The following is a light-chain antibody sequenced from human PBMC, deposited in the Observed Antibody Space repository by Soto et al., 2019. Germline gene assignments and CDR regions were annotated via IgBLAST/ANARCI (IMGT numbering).Light chain of an antibody. CDR2: EVT. CDR1: RSDVGSYNF. CDR3: CSYAGNNSLI. J-gene: IGLJ2*01. V-gene: IGLV2-23*02. Sequence: QSALAQPDSVSGSPGQSITISCTGTRSDVGSYNFVSWYRQHPGAAPQLIIYEVTQRASGISYRFYGSKSGNTASLTISDLQTADDTDYYCCSYAGNNSLIFGGGTKLTVL.